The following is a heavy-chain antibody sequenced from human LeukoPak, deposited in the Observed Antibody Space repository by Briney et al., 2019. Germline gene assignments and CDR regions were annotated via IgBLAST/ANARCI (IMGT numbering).Heavy chain of an antibody. CDR3: ARVLAVAGGY. V-gene: IGHV3-21*01. CDR2: ISSSSSYI. D-gene: IGHD6-19*01. CDR1: GFTFSSYS. J-gene: IGHJ4*02. Sequence: PGGSLRLSCAASGFTFSSYSMNWLRQAPGKGLEWVSSISSSSSYIYYADSVKGRFTISRDNAKNSLYLQMNSLRAEDTAVYYCARVLAVAGGYWGQGTLVTVSS.